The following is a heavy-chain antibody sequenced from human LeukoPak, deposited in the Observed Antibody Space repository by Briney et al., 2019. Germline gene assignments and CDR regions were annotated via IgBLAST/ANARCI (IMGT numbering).Heavy chain of an antibody. CDR1: GGSISSSSYY. CDR3: ARGGGCSGGSCYSPFDY. D-gene: IGHD2-15*01. CDR2: IYHSGST. Sequence: PSETLSLTCTVSGGSISSSSYYWGWIRQPPGKGLEWIGYIYHSGSTYYNPSLKSRVTISVDRSKNQFSLKLNSVTAADTAVYYCARGGGCSGGSCYSPFDYWGQGTLVTVSS. J-gene: IGHJ4*02. V-gene: IGHV4-39*07.